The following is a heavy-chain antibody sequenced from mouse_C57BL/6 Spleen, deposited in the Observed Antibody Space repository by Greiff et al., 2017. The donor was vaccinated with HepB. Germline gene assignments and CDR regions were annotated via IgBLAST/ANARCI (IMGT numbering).Heavy chain of an antibody. D-gene: IGHD1-1*01. CDR3: AVIYYYGRGYAMDY. Sequence: VQGVESGAELVKPGASVKLSCKASGYTFTSYWMHWVKQRPGRGLEWIGRIDPNSGGTKYNEKFKSKATLTVDKPSSTAYMQLSSLTSEDSAVYYCAVIYYYGRGYAMDYWGQGTSVTVSS. J-gene: IGHJ4*01. V-gene: IGHV1-72*01. CDR2: IDPNSGGT. CDR1: GYTFTSYW.